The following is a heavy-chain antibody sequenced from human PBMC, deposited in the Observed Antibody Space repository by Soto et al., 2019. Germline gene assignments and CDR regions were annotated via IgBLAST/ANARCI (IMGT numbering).Heavy chain of an antibody. J-gene: IGHJ4*02. Sequence: EVQLLESGAGLVQPGGSLRLSCAASGFTFSSYAMTWVRQAPGKGMEWVSGSSGGGGYTYYAESVKGRFTISRDNSKNTLNLQMNSLRAEDTAVYYCAKGAVTTNSIFDYWGQGTLVIVSS. CDR2: SSGGGGYT. D-gene: IGHD4-17*01. V-gene: IGHV3-23*01. CDR1: GFTFSSYA. CDR3: AKGAVTTNSIFDY.